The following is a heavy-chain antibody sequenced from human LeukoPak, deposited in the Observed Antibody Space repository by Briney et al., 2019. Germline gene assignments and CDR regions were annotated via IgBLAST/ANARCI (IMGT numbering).Heavy chain of an antibody. CDR2: IYYSGST. Sequence: SETLSITCTVSGASISSYYWSWTRQPPGKGLEWIGYIYYSGSTNYNPSLKSRVTISVDTSKNQFSLKLSSVTAADTAVYYCARYCSSTSCTEGFDPWGQGTLVTVSS. CDR1: GASISSYY. J-gene: IGHJ5*02. CDR3: ARYCSSTSCTEGFDP. D-gene: IGHD2-2*01. V-gene: IGHV4-59*01.